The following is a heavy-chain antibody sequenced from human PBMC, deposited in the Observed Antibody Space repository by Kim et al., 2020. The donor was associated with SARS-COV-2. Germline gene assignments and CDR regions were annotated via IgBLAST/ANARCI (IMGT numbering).Heavy chain of an antibody. Sequence: SVKGRLTISRDNAKNTLYLQMNSLRAEDTAVYYCARSDSSGYYPNDAFDIWGQGTMVTVSS. CDR3: ARSDSSGYYPNDAFDI. V-gene: IGHV3-74*01. D-gene: IGHD3-22*01. J-gene: IGHJ3*02.